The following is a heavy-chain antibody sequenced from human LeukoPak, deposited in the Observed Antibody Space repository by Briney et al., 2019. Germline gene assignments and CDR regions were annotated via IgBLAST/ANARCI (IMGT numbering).Heavy chain of an antibody. CDR3: TTDLGIHARMGDY. Sequence: PGGSLRLSCAASGFTFSNAWMSWVRQAPGKGLEWVGRIKSKTDGGITDYAAPVKGRFTISRDDSKNTLYLQMNSLKTEDTAVYYCTTDLGIHARMGDYWGQGTLVTVSS. CDR2: IKSKTDGGIT. CDR1: GFTFSNAW. V-gene: IGHV3-15*01. D-gene: IGHD2-8*01. J-gene: IGHJ4*02.